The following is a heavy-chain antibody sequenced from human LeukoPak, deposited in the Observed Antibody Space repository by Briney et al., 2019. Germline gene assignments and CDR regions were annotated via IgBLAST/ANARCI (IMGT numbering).Heavy chain of an antibody. CDR2: IYSDGST. CDR1: GFTVSSSY. D-gene: IGHD3/OR15-3a*01. J-gene: IGHJ4*02. Sequence: PGGSLSLSCGASGFTVSSSYMSWVRQASGEGLEWVSVIYSDGSTYSADSVKGRFTISRDDSKNTPYLQMNSLRAEDTAVYYCARSGTWAGFFDYWGRGTLVTVSS. CDR3: ARSGTWAGFFDY. V-gene: IGHV3-66*01.